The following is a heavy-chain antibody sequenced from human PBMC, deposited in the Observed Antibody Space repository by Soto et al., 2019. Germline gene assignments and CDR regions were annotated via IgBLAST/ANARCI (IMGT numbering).Heavy chain of an antibody. D-gene: IGHD2-21*02. Sequence: PGGSLRLSCAASGFTFSSYAMSWVRQAPGKGLEWVSAISGSGGSTYYADSVKGRFTISRDNSKNTLYLQMNSLRAEDTAVYYCAKVLLAYCGGDCYSFDYWGQGTLVTVSS. V-gene: IGHV3-23*01. CDR2: ISGSGGST. CDR3: AKVLLAYCGGDCYSFDY. J-gene: IGHJ4*02. CDR1: GFTFSSYA.